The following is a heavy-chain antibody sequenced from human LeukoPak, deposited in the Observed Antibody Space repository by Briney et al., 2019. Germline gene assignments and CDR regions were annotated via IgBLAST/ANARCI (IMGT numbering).Heavy chain of an antibody. D-gene: IGHD2-15*01. J-gene: IGHJ4*03. V-gene: IGHV1-2*02. CDR3: ARDQAFVSCSGGTCYDDY. CDR1: GHTFTVYY. CDR2: INPNSGDT. Sequence: GASVRVSCSASGHTFTVYYMHCVRQAPGQGLEWMGWINPNSGDTHYAQKFQGRVTMTRDTSINTDYMELSRLRSDDTAVYYCARDQAFVSCSGGTCYDDYWGQGSLVTVCS.